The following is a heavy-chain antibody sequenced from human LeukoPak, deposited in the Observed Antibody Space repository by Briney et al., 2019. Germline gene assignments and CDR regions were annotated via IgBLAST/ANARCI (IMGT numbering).Heavy chain of an antibody. CDR2: IYYSGST. Sequence: SSETLSLTCTVSGGSISSYYWSWIRQPPGKGLEWMGYIYYSGSTNYNPSLKSRVTISVDTSKNQFSLKLSSVTAADTAVYYCARHSRLDKSSLSWADSWGQGTLVTVSS. CDR1: GGSISSYY. CDR3: ARHSRLDKSSLSWADS. V-gene: IGHV4-59*08. D-gene: IGHD2-2*03. J-gene: IGHJ5*01.